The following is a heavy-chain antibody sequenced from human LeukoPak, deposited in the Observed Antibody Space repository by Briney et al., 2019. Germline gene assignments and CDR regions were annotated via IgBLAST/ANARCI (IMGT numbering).Heavy chain of an antibody. CDR2: IRYDGSNK. V-gene: IGHV3-30*02. J-gene: IGHJ4*02. Sequence: GGSLRLSCAASGFTFSSYGMHWVRQAPGKGLEWVAFIRYDGSNKYYADSVKDRFTISRDNSKNTLYLQMNSLRAEDTAVYYCAKDRLPMIVVVPLDYWGQGTLVTVSS. CDR3: AKDRLPMIVVVPLDY. CDR1: GFTFSSYG. D-gene: IGHD3-22*01.